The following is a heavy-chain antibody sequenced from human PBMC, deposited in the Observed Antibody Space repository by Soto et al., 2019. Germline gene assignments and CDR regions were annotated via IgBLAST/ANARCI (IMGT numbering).Heavy chain of an antibody. CDR3: ARTIGVLNFYYYYYYMDV. Sequence: SETLSLTCSVSGDSMTSYYWSWIRQPPGKGLEWIGYIYYSGSTNYTPSLKSRVTISVDTSKNQFSLKLTSVTAADTAVNYCARTIGVLNFYYYYYYMDVWGKGTTVTVSS. V-gene: IGHV4-59*01. CDR2: IYYSGST. CDR1: GDSMTSYY. J-gene: IGHJ6*03. D-gene: IGHD3-3*01.